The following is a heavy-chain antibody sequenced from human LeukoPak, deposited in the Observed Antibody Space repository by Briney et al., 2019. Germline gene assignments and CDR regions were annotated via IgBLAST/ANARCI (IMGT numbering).Heavy chain of an antibody. V-gene: IGHV3-74*01. D-gene: IGHD5-18*01. CDR2: INSDGSIT. CDR3: ARDAVDTANAV. J-gene: IGHJ6*02. Sequence: GSLRLSCAASGFTFTTYWMHWVRQAPGKGLVWVSHINSDGSITSYADSVKGRFTISRDNAKNTLYLQMNSLRAEDTAVYYCARDAVDTANAVWGQGTTVTVSS. CDR1: GFTFTTYW.